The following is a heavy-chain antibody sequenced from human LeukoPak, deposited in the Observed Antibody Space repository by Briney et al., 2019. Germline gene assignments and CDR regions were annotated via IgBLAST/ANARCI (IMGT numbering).Heavy chain of an antibody. CDR2: IIPIFGTA. CDR3: ARYRWGKYCSGGSCYSGSDYYYYMDV. D-gene: IGHD2-15*01. J-gene: IGHJ6*03. V-gene: IGHV1-69*06. Sequence: SVKVSCKASGYTFTGYYMHWVRQAPGQGLEWMGGIIPIFGTANYARKFQGRVTITADKSTSTAYMELSSLRSEDTAVYYCARYRWGKYCSGGSCYSGSDYYYYMDVWGKGTTVTVSS. CDR1: GYTFTGYY.